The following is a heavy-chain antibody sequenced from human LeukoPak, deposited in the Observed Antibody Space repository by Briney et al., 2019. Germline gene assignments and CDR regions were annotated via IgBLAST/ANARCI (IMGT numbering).Heavy chain of an antibody. CDR1: TFTFNRYL. CDR3: ATGNSYGYDY. CDR2: IKSDGTST. D-gene: IGHD5-18*01. V-gene: IGHV3-74*01. Sequence: GALRLYLAASTFTFNRYLIHLGRQAPGEGVVWVSLIKSDGTSTNCADSVKGRFTISRDNAKNTLYLQMNSLRADDTAVYYCATGNSYGYDYWGQGTLVTVSS. J-gene: IGHJ4*02.